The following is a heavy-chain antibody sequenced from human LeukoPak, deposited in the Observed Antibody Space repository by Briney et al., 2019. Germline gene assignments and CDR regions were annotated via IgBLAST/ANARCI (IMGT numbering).Heavy chain of an antibody. Sequence: PEGSLRLSCAASGFSFSSYAMSWVRQAPGKGLEWVSAISGGGTSTYYADSVKGRFTISRDNSKNTMYLQMDSLRVEDTAFYYCAKDRGRGWGQGTLVTVSS. CDR2: ISGGGTST. CDR1: GFSFSSYA. CDR3: AKDRGRG. J-gene: IGHJ4*02. V-gene: IGHV3-23*01. D-gene: IGHD3-10*01.